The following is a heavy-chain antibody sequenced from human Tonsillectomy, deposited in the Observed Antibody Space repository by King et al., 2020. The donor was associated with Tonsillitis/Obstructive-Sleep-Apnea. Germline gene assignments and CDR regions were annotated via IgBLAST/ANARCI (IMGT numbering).Heavy chain of an antibody. D-gene: IGHD2-2*01. J-gene: IGHJ4*02. CDR3: ARDKGYCSSTSCYAYFDY. V-gene: IGHV3-20*04. CDR2: INWNGGST. CDR1: GFTLVDYG. Sequence: VQLVESGGGVVRPGGSLRLSCAASGFTLVDYGMSWVRQAPGKGLEWVVGINWNGGSTGYADSVKGRFTISRDNAKNSLYLQMNSLRAEDTALYYCARDKGYCSSTSCYAYFDYWGQGTLVTVSS.